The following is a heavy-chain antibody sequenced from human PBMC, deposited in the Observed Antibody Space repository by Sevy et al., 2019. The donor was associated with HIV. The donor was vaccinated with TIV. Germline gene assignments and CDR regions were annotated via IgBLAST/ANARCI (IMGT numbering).Heavy chain of an antibody. D-gene: IGHD1-26*01. CDR3: ARCLGGLRPWEYNWFDP. Sequence: ASVKVSCKASGYTFASYGISWVRQAPGQGLEWMGWVTPYNGRKKYAQKLQGRVTMTTDTSTSTAYMELRSLRSDDTAVYYCARCLGGLRPWEYNWFDPSGQGTVVTVSS. V-gene: IGHV1-18*01. CDR2: VTPYNGRK. J-gene: IGHJ5*02. CDR1: GYTFASYG.